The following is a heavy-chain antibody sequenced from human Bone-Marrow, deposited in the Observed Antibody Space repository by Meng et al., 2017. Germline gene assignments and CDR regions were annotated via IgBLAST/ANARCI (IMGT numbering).Heavy chain of an antibody. D-gene: IGHD2/OR15-2a*01. CDR2: LIPVLNKA. V-gene: IGHV1-69*10. CDR1: GGTFSNYT. J-gene: IGHJ4*02. CDR3: ARGRGNQPLFDF. Sequence: QVQAVQSGAEVKKPGSSVKASCKASGGTFSNYTFRWVRQAPGQGLEWMGGLIPVLNKAKSAPRFQDRVTFTADETTTTAYMELSSLTFEDTAVYFCARGRGNQPLFDFWGQGTLVTVSS.